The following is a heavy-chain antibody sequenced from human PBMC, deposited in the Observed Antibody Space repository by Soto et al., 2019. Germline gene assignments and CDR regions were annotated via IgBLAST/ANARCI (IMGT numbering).Heavy chain of an antibody. V-gene: IGHV4-31*03. Sequence: QVQLQESGPGLVKPSQTLSLTCTVSGGSISSGGYYWSWIRQHPGNGLEWIGYIYYSGSTYYTPALTCRVTISVDTSKNQFSLKLSSVTAADTAVYYCARNRSGAAAFDIWGQGTMVTVSS. CDR3: ARNRSGAAAFDI. CDR2: IYYSGST. CDR1: GGSISSGGYY. J-gene: IGHJ3*02. D-gene: IGHD4-17*01.